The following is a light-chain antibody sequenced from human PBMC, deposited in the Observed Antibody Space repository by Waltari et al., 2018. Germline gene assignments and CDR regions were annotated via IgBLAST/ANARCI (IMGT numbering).Light chain of an antibody. Sequence: GQTITISCTGSGREIYIYNLVPWYQQYPGKAPKLIIYEGDERPSGLSDRLSGSKSGNTSSLTISGLQADDEAEYHCCSYAGDTTFLFGGGTKVTVL. V-gene: IGLV2-23*03. CDR3: CSYAGDTTFL. CDR1: GREIYIYNL. J-gene: IGLJ2*01. CDR2: EGD.